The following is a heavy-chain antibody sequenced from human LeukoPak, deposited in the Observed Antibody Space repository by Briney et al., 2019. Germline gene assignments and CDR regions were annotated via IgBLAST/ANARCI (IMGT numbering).Heavy chain of an antibody. CDR2: IYYSGST. CDR1: GGSTSSYY. Sequence: PSETLSLTCTVSGGSTSSYYWSWIRQPPGKGLEWIGYIYYSGSTNYNPSLKSRVTISVDTSKNQFSLKLSSVTAADTAVYYCARGRYDILTSYYIFDYWGQGTLVTVSS. CDR3: ARGRYDILTSYYIFDY. V-gene: IGHV4-59*01. D-gene: IGHD3-9*01. J-gene: IGHJ4*02.